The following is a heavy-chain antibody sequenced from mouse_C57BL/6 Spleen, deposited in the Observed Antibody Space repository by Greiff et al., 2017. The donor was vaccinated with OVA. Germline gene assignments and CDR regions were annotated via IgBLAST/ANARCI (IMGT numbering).Heavy chain of an antibody. D-gene: IGHD2-4*01. CDR2: ISSGGDYI. J-gene: IGHJ2*01. Sequence: EVQLVESGEGLVKPGGSLKLSCAASGLTFSSYAMSWVRQTPETRLEWVAYISSGGDYIYYADTVKGRFTISRDNARNTRDLQMSSLKSEDTAMYYCTREGDYDYEDFDYWGQGTTLTVSS. V-gene: IGHV5-9-1*02. CDR3: TREGDYDYEDFDY. CDR1: GLTFSSYA.